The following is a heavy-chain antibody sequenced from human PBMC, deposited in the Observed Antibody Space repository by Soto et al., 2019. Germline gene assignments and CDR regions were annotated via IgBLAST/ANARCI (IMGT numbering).Heavy chain of an antibody. Sequence: EVQLVETGGGLIQPGGSLRLSCAASGFTVSSNYMSWVRQAPGKGLEWVSVIYSGGSTYYADSVKGRFTISRDNSKNTLYLQMNSLRAEDTVVYYCAKTLGSYHYFDYWGQGTLVTVSS. CDR2: IYSGGST. CDR1: GFTVSSNY. V-gene: IGHV3-53*02. D-gene: IGHD1-26*01. CDR3: AKTLGSYHYFDY. J-gene: IGHJ4*02.